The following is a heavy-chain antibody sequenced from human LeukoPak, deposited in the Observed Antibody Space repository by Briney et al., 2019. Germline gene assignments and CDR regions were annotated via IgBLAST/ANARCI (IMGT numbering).Heavy chain of an antibody. J-gene: IGHJ4*02. CDR2: INANSGGI. CDR3: ARDSSPGYYDYVWGTYPRY. Sequence: ASVKVSCKASGYTFTGYYVHWVRQAPGQGLEWMGWINANSGGINYGQKFQGRVTMTRDSSISTAYMELSRLRSDDTAVYFCARDSSPGYYDYVWGTYPRYWGQGTLVTVSS. V-gene: IGHV1-2*02. D-gene: IGHD3-16*02. CDR1: GYTFTGYY.